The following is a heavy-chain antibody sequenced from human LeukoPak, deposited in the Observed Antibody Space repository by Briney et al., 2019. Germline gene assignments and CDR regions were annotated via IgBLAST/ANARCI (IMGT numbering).Heavy chain of an antibody. CDR3: ARVGIADAFDI. Sequence: AETLSLTCTASGGSISSYYWSWIRQPPGEGLEWIGYIYYSGSNNYNPSLKSRVTTSVDTSKNQFSLKLSSETAADTGVYYCARVGIADAFDIWGQGTMVTVSS. CDR1: GGSISSYY. CDR2: IYYSGSN. D-gene: IGHD6-13*01. V-gene: IGHV4-59*01. J-gene: IGHJ3*02.